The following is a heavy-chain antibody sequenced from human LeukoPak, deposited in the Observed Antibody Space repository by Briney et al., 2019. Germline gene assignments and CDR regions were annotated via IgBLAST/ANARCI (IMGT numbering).Heavy chain of an antibody. CDR3: AKVTYYYDSSGYQYYFDY. D-gene: IGHD3-22*01. V-gene: IGHV3-23*01. CDR1: GFTFSSYW. CDR2: ISGSGGST. J-gene: IGHJ4*02. Sequence: GGSLRLSCAASGFTFSSYWMHWVRQAPGKGLEWVSAISGSGGSTYYADSVKGRFTISRDNSKNTLYLQMNSLRAEDTAVYYCAKVTYYYDSSGYQYYFDYWGQGTLVTVSS.